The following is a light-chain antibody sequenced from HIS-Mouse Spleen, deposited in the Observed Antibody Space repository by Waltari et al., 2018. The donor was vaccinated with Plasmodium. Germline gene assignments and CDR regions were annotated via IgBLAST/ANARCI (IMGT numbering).Light chain of an antibody. CDR2: AAS. CDR1: QSNSNY. J-gene: IGKJ1*01. Sequence: DIQMTQSPSSLSASVGDRVTITFRASQSNSNYLHWYQQKPGKAPKFLIYAASSLQSGVPSRFSGSGSGTEFTLTISSLQPEDLATYDCQQSYSTGTFGEGTKVEIK. V-gene: IGKV1-39*01. CDR3: QQSYSTGT.